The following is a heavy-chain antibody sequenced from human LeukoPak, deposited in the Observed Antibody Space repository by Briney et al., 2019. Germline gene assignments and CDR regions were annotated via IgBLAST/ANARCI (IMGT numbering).Heavy chain of an antibody. V-gene: IGHV3-23*01. J-gene: IGHJ6*03. CDR2: ISGSGYST. CDR3: AKYYGDDPDYYYYMDV. D-gene: IGHD4-17*01. CDR1: GFTFSHYG. Sequence: AGGTLRLSCAASGFTFSHYGMSWVRQAPGKGLEWVSAISGSGYSTYYADSVKGRFTISRDNSKNTLYLQMNSLRAEDTAVYYCAKYYGDDPDYYYYMDVWGKGTTVTISS.